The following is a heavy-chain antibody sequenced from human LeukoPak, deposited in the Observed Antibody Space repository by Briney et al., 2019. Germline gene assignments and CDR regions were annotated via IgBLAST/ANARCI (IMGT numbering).Heavy chain of an antibody. Sequence: GRSLRLSCAASGFTFSSYGMHWVRQARVKGLEWVAVIWDEGSKKYYADSVKGRFTISRDNSKNTVYLQMNSLRVEDTALYYCARDLGRGNTPFDYWGQGILVTVSS. D-gene: IGHD3-16*01. CDR3: ARDLGRGNTPFDY. J-gene: IGHJ4*02. V-gene: IGHV3-33*01. CDR1: GFTFSSYG. CDR2: IWDEGSKK.